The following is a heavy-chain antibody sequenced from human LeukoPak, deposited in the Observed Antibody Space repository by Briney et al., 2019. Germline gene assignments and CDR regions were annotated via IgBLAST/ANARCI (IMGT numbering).Heavy chain of an antibody. Sequence: GSLRLSCVASGFTFSNYEMNWVRQAPGKGLEWVSYISRSGSLIYYADSVKGRFTISRDDARNSLYLQMNSLRPEDTAVYYCGRDLGGPLRRTTYWYFDLWGRGSLVTVSS. CDR3: GRDLGGPLRRTTYWYFDL. V-gene: IGHV3-48*03. CDR2: ISRSGSLI. J-gene: IGHJ2*01. D-gene: IGHD1-14*01. CDR1: GFTFSNYE.